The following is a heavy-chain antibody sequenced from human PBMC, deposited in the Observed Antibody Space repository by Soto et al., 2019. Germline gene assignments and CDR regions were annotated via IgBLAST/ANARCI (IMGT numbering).Heavy chain of an antibody. J-gene: IGHJ4*02. CDR3: ARGAVAGTDY. D-gene: IGHD6-19*01. V-gene: IGHV4-59*01. CDR2: IYYSGST. CDR1: GGSISSYY. Sequence: SETLSLTCTVSGGSISSYYWSWIRQPPGKGLEWIGYIYYSGSTNYNPSLKSRVTISVDTSKNQFSLKLSSVTAADTAVYYCARGAVAGTDYWGQGTLVTVSS.